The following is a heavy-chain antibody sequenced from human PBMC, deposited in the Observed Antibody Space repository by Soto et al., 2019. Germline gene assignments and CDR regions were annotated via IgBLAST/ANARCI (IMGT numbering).Heavy chain of an antibody. CDR1: GNSISSTYW. CDR2: IYYSGST. CDR3: ARTYDDSGPNSGGYGFDI. Sequence: ETLSLTCFVSGNSISSTYWWTWVRQSPGKGLEWIAYIYYSGSTSYNPSLKSRVTISLDTSKNQFSLKLSSVTAADTAVYYCARTYDDSGPNSGGYGFDIWGPGTMVTVSS. V-gene: IGHV4-61*01. D-gene: IGHD3-22*01. J-gene: IGHJ3*02.